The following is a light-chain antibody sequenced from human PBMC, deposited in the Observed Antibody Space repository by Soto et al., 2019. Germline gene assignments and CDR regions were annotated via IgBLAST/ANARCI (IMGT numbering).Light chain of an antibody. CDR1: QSISSSY. Sequence: EIVLTQSPGTLSLFPGERATLSCRASQSISSSYLAWYQQKPGQAPRLLIHGASNRATGIPDRFSGGGSGTDFTLTISRLEPEDFAVYYCHQYGSAPAWTFGQGTKVEIK. V-gene: IGKV3-20*01. CDR3: HQYGSAPAWT. CDR2: GAS. J-gene: IGKJ1*01.